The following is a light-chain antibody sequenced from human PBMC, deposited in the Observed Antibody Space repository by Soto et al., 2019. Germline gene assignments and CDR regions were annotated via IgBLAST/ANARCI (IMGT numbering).Light chain of an antibody. V-gene: IGKV1-17*01. J-gene: IGKJ1*01. CDR2: AVS. Sequence: DIQMTQSPSSLSASVGDRVTITCRASLVICNDLGWYQQKPGKAPKRLIYAVSSLQSGVSSRFSGSGSGTEFTLTISSLQPEDFATYYCLQHNSYPLTFGQGTKVDIK. CDR1: LVICND. CDR3: LQHNSYPLT.